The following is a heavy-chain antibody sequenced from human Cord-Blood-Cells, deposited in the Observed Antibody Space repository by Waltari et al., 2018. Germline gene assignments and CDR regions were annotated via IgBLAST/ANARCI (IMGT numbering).Heavy chain of an antibody. CDR3: ARAKSGSYFYFQH. CDR1: GYTLTSYA. CDR2: INAGNGNT. V-gene: IGHV1-3*01. J-gene: IGHJ1*01. Sequence: QVQLVQSGAEVKKPGASVKVSCKASGYTLTSYAMHWVRPAPGQRLEWMGWINAGNGNTKYSQKFQGRVTITRDTSASTAYMELSSLRSEDTAVYYCARAKSGSYFYFQHWGQGTLVTVSS. D-gene: IGHD1-26*01.